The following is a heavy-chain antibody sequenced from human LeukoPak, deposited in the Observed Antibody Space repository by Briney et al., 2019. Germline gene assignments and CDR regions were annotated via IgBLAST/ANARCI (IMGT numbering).Heavy chain of an antibody. CDR1: GFTFSTYS. J-gene: IGHJ6*02. CDR3: ARDYYYGLDV. V-gene: IGHV3-74*01. Sequence: PGGSLRLSCAASGFTFSTYSMNWVRQAPGKGLVWVARINTDGGITGYADSVKGRFAISRDNAKNTLYLQMNSLRAEDTDVYYCARDYYYGLDVWGQGTTVTVSS. CDR2: INTDGGIT.